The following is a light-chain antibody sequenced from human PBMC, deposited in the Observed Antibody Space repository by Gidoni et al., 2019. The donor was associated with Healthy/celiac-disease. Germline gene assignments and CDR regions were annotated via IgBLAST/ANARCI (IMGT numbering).Light chain of an antibody. Sequence: ETVLTQSPGTLSLSTGERATLSCRASQSVSSSYLAWYQQKPGQAPRLLIYGASSRATGIPDRFSGSGSGTDFTLTISSLEPEDFAVYYCQHYGSSPYTFGQGTKLEIK. CDR2: GAS. J-gene: IGKJ2*01. V-gene: IGKV3-20*01. CDR3: QHYGSSPYT. CDR1: QSVSSSY.